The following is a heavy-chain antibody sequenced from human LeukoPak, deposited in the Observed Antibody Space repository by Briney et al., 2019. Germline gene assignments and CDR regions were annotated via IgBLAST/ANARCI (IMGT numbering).Heavy chain of an antibody. V-gene: IGHV3-23*01. CDR3: AKEGKTRNWNYYQAKPVY. J-gene: IGHJ4*02. CDR1: GFTFSSSA. Sequence: GGSLRLSCAASGFTFSSSAMSWVRQPPGKGLELVSGISGSGRSTYYADSVKGRFTISRDNSENMLYLQMNSMRAEDTAVYYCAKEGKTRNWNYYQAKPVYWGQGTLVTVSS. CDR2: ISGSGRST. D-gene: IGHD1-7*01.